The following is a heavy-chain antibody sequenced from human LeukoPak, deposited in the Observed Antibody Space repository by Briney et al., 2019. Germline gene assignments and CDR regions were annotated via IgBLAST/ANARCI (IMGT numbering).Heavy chain of an antibody. CDR2: INSDGSST. J-gene: IGHJ4*02. Sequence: GGSLRLSCAASGFTFSTYWMHWVRQTPGKGLVWVSRINSDGSSTSYADSVKGRCTISRDNAKNSLYLQMNSLRAGDTAVYYCARTIEMATISYFDYWGQGTLVTVSS. D-gene: IGHD5-24*01. V-gene: IGHV3-74*01. CDR1: GFTFSTYW. CDR3: ARTIEMATISYFDY.